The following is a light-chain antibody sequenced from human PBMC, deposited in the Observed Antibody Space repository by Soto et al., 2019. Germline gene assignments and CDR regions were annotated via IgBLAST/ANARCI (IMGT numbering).Light chain of an antibody. Sequence: EIVLTQSPGTLSLSPGERVTLSCRASQGVSSSYLAWYQQKPGQAPRLLIYGASSRATEIPDRFSGSRSGTDFSLTISRLEPEDFAVYYCHQYGSSPRHTFGQGTKLDIK. J-gene: IGKJ2*01. V-gene: IGKV3-20*01. CDR1: QGVSSSY. CDR2: GAS. CDR3: HQYGSSPRHT.